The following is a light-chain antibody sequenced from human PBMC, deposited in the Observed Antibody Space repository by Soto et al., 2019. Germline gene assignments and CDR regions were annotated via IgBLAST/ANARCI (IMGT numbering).Light chain of an antibody. CDR1: SSDIGAYNY. CDR2: DVN. J-gene: IGLJ2*01. Sequence: QSALTQPASVSGSPGQSITISCTRTSSDIGAYNYVYWYQQHPGKAPKLMIYDVNLRPSGVSNRFSGSKSVNTASLTISGLQAEDEADYYCTSWTTSTTMIFGGGTKLTVL. V-gene: IGLV2-14*03. CDR3: TSWTTSTTMI.